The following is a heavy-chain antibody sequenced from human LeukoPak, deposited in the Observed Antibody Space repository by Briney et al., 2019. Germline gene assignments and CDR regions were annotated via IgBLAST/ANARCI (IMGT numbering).Heavy chain of an antibody. CDR3: ARKWAYYYYMDV. CDR2: ISTSTGDT. Sequence: ASVKVPCKTSGYSFILYGISWVRQAPGQGPEWMGWISTSTGDTKYTQKFQGRVTLTTDTSTSTAYMELSSLRSDDTAVYYCARKWAYYYYMDVWGKGTTVTISS. V-gene: IGHV1-18*04. CDR1: GYSFILYG. J-gene: IGHJ6*03. D-gene: IGHD1-26*01.